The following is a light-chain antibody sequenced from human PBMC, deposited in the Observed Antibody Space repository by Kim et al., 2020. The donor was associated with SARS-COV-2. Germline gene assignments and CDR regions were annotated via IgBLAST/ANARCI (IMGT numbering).Light chain of an antibody. Sequence: SPGERATPSCRASQSVRSNFLTWYQQEPGQAPGLLIYGASSRATGIPDRFSGTGSGTDFTLIISRLEPEDFAVYYCQQYGSSPLTFGGGTKVDIK. CDR1: QSVRSNF. J-gene: IGKJ4*01. V-gene: IGKV3-20*01. CDR3: QQYGSSPLT. CDR2: GAS.